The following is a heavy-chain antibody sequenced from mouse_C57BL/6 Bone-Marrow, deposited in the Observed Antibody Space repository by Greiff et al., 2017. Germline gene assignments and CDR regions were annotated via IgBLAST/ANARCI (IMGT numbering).Heavy chain of an antibody. J-gene: IGHJ2*01. Sequence: VQLQQPGAELVRPGTSVKLSCKASGYTFTSYWMHWVKQRPGQGLEWIGVIDPSDSYTNYNQKFKGKATLTVDTSSSTAYMQLSSLTSEDSAVYYCARCDYDPTFDYWGQGTTLTVSS. CDR1: GYTFTSYW. CDR2: IDPSDSYT. CDR3: ARCDYDPTFDY. V-gene: IGHV1-59*01. D-gene: IGHD2-4*01.